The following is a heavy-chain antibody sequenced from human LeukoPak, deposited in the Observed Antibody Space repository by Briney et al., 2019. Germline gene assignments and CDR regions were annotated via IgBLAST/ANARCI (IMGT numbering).Heavy chain of an antibody. Sequence: GGSLRLSCAASGFTVSSNYMSWVRQAPGKGLEWVSVIYSGGSTYYADSVKGRFTISRDNSKNTLYLQMNSLRAEDTAVYYCANPAYQLLDQHWGQGTLVTVSS. V-gene: IGHV3-53*05. D-gene: IGHD2-2*01. CDR2: IYSGGST. CDR3: ANPAYQLLDQH. J-gene: IGHJ1*01. CDR1: GFTVSSNY.